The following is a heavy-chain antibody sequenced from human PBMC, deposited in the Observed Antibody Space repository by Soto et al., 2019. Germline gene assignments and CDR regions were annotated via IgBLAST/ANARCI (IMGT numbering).Heavy chain of an antibody. CDR3: ARLQWLVLVPFLWFDP. CDR2: IYYSGST. J-gene: IGHJ5*02. CDR1: GGSISSSSYY. Sequence: PSETLSLTCTVSGGSISSSSYYWGWIRKPPGKGLEWIGSIYYSGSTYYNPSLKSRVTISVDTSKNQFSLKLSSVTAADTAVYYCARLQWLVLVPFLWFDPWGQGTLVTVSS. V-gene: IGHV4-39*01. D-gene: IGHD6-19*01.